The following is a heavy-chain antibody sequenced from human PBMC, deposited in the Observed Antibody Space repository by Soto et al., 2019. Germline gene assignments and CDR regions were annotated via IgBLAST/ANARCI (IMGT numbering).Heavy chain of an antibody. CDR3: ARDGTGDFWSGYYDY. V-gene: IGHV1-69*01. J-gene: IGHJ4*02. D-gene: IGHD3-3*01. CDR2: IIPIFGTA. CDR1: GGTFSSYA. Sequence: QVPLVQSGAEVKKPGSSVKVSCKASGGTFSSYAISWVRQAPGQGLEWMGGIIPIFGTANYAQKFQGRVPITADESTSTAYMELSSLRSEDTAVYYCARDGTGDFWSGYYDYWGQGTLVTVSS.